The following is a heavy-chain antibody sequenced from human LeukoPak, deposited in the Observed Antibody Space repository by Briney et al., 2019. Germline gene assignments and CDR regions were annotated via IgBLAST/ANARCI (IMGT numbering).Heavy chain of an antibody. J-gene: IGHJ5*02. CDR1: GGSISSSSHY. Sequence: SETLSLTCNVSGGSISSSSHYWGWIRQPPGKGLEWIGRIYTSGSTNYNPSLKSRVTISVDTSKNQFSLKLSSVTAADTAVYYCARHGSGSYYQNWFDPWGQGTLVTVSS. V-gene: IGHV4-39*01. D-gene: IGHD3-10*01. CDR3: ARHGSGSYYQNWFDP. CDR2: IYTSGST.